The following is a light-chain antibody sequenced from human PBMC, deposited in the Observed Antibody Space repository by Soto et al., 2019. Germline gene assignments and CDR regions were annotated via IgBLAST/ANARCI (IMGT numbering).Light chain of an antibody. V-gene: IGKV1-5*01. J-gene: IGKJ1*01. CDR3: QQYNSYSWT. CDR1: QSISSY. Sequence: EIHVAQAPSSLSASVGDRVTITCLASQSISSYLNWYQQKPGKAPKLLIYDASSLESGVPSRFSGSGSGTEFTLTISSLQPDDFATYYCQQYNSYSWTFGQGTKVDIK. CDR2: DAS.